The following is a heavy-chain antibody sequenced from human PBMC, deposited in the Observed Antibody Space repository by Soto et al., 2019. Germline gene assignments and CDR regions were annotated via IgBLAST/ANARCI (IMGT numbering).Heavy chain of an antibody. CDR1: GFAFNNYA. Sequence: GGSLSLSCAASGFAFNNYAMSWVRQAPGKGLEWVSGISDGGDNTYYADSVKGRFTISRGNSKNTLYLQMNSLRGEDTAIYYCAKDGQWLDVYLESWGQGTQVTVSS. CDR3: AKDGQWLDVYLES. CDR2: ISDGGDNT. V-gene: IGHV3-23*01. D-gene: IGHD6-19*01. J-gene: IGHJ4*02.